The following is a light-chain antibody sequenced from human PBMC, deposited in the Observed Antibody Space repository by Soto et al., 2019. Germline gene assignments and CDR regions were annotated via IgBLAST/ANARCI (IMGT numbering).Light chain of an antibody. Sequence: EMVFIQAPATRSLSPGERATLSCGASESVGIYLALYQHKPGQAPRLLISDASNRATGIPARFSGSGSETDFTLTISSLQSEDFAVYHCQHYNSWPRTWTFGQGTKVDIK. CDR2: DAS. V-gene: IGKV3-11*01. CDR3: QHYNSWPRTWT. J-gene: IGKJ1*01. CDR1: ESVGIY.